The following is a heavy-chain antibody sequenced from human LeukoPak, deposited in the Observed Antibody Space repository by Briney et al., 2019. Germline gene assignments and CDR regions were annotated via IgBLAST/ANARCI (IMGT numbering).Heavy chain of an antibody. J-gene: IGHJ4*02. V-gene: IGHV1-2*02. CDR3: AREELAAGRPFDY. D-gene: IGHD1-26*01. Sequence: DSLKVSCKASGYTFTGYYMHWVRQAPGQGLEWMGWINPNSGGTNYAQKFQGRVTMTRDTSISTAYMELSRLRSDDTAVYYCAREELAAGRPFDYWGQGTLVTVSS. CDR1: GYTFTGYY. CDR2: INPNSGGT.